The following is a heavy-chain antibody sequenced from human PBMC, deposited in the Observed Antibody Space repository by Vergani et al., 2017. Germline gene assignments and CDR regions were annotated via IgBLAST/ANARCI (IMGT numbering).Heavy chain of an antibody. CDR2: INPNSGGT. CDR1: GYTFTGYY. V-gene: IGHV1-2*02. J-gene: IGHJ4*02. CDR3: ARDILNIVVVPAANILGLDY. Sequence: QVQLVQSGAEVKKPGASVKVSCKASGYTFTGYYMHWARQAPGQGLEWMGWINPNSGGTNYAQKFQGRVTMTRDTSISTAYMELSRLRSDDTAVYYCARDILNIVVVPAANILGLDYWGQGTLVTVSS. D-gene: IGHD2-2*01.